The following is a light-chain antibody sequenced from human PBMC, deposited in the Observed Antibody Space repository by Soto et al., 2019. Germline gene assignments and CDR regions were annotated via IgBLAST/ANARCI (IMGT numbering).Light chain of an antibody. CDR3: QQYGSSPLT. CDR1: QSVSSSY. CDR2: DAS. V-gene: IGKV3-20*01. Sequence: EIVLTQSPGTLSLSPGERATLSCRASQSVSSSYLAWYQQKPGQAPRLLIYDASSRATGIPDRFSGSGSGTHFTLTINRLEPEDFAVYYCQQYGSSPLTFGPGTKVDIK. J-gene: IGKJ3*01.